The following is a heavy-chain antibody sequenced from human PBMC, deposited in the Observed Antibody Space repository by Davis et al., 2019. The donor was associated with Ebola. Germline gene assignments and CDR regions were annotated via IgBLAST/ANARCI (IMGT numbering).Heavy chain of an antibody. CDR1: GFIFSSYA. D-gene: IGHD4-11*01. J-gene: IGHJ4*02. CDR3: VREDHSTYLV. CDR2: IVSSGIST. Sequence: GGSLRLSCSASGFIFSSYAMHWVRQAPRKGLEYVSAIVSSGISTYYADSVKGRFTISRDNAKKSLYLQMHSLRAEETAVYYCVREDHSTYLVWGQGILVTVSS. V-gene: IGHV3-64*04.